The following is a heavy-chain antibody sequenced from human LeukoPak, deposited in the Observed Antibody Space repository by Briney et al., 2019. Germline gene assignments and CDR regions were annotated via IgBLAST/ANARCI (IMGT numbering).Heavy chain of an antibody. Sequence: GGSLRLSCAASGFTFSSYGMHWVRQAPGKWLEGGAVISYDGSNKYYADSVKGRFTISRDNSKNTLYLQMTSLRAEDTAVYYCAKDLGSGSYPDAFDIWGQGTMVTVSS. V-gene: IGHV3-30*18. CDR1: GFTFSSYG. CDR3: AKDLGSGSYPDAFDI. J-gene: IGHJ3*02. D-gene: IGHD1-26*01. CDR2: ISYDGSNK.